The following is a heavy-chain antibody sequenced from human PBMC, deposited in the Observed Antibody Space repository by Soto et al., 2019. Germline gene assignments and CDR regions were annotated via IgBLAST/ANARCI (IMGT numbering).Heavy chain of an antibody. Sequence: EVQLLESGGGLVQPGGSLRLAGAASGFTFSNYAVNWGRQAPGKGLEWVSTIGTVGDTYYADSVKGRFTISRDDFKNTLYLQMNSLTAEDTALYFCAVQPDGAGSVYWGQGTLVTVSS. CDR1: GFTFSNYA. D-gene: IGHD6-19*01. CDR3: AVQPDGAGSVY. J-gene: IGHJ4*02. CDR2: IGTVGDT. V-gene: IGHV3-23*01.